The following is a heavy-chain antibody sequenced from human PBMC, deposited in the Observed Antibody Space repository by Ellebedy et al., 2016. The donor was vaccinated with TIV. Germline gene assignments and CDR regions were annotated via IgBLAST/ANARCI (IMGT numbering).Heavy chain of an antibody. Sequence: SVKVSCXASGGTFSSYAISWVRQAPGQGLEWMGGIIPIFGTANYAQKFQGRVMITADESTSTAYMELSSLRSEDTAVYYCARVAGNSRHWGPALNFDYWGQGTLVTVSS. CDR1: GGTFSSYA. CDR2: IIPIFGTA. D-gene: IGHD7-27*01. CDR3: ARVAGNSRHWGPALNFDY. V-gene: IGHV1-69*13. J-gene: IGHJ4*02.